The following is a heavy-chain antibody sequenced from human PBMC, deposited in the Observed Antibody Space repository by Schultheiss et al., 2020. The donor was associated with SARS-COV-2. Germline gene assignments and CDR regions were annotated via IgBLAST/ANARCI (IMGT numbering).Heavy chain of an antibody. J-gene: IGHJ5*02. CDR3: ARVPDLITGWAVNWFDP. CDR1: GGSISSYY. D-gene: IGHD1-20*01. CDR2: IYTSGST. V-gene: IGHV4-4*07. Sequence: SETLSLTCTVSGGSISSYYWSWIRQPAGKGLEWIGRIYTSGSTNYNPSLKSRVTISVDKSKNQFSLKLSSVTAADTAVYYCARVPDLITGWAVNWFDPWGQGTLVTVSS.